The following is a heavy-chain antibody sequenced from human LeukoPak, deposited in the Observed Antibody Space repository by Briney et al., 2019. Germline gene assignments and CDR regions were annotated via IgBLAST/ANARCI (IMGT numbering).Heavy chain of an antibody. CDR1: GFTMSSYW. CDR2: IKQDGSEK. V-gene: IGHV3-7*01. D-gene: IGHD4-11*01. J-gene: IGHJ4*02. CDR3: ARYSRTVSTGY. Sequence: GGSLRLSCAASGFTMSSYWMSWVRQAPGKGLEWVANIKQDGSEKYYVDSVRGRFTISRDNAKNSLFLQMNSLRAEDTAVYYCARYSRTVSTGYWGQGTLVTVSS.